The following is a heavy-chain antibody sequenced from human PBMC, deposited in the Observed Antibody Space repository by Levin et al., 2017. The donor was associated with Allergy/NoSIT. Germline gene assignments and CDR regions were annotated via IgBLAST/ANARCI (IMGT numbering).Heavy chain of an antibody. CDR3: ARMVRGVIPAFDI. CDR2: IDWDDDK. D-gene: IGHD3-10*01. V-gene: IGHV2-70*01. CDR1: GFSLSTSGMS. Sequence: SGPTLVKPTQTLTLTCTPSGFSLSTSGMSVGWIRQPPGKALEWLALIDWDDDKYYSTSLKTRLTISKDTSKNQVDLIMTNMDPVDTATYYCARMVRGVIPAFDIWGQGTTVTVSS. J-gene: IGHJ3*02.